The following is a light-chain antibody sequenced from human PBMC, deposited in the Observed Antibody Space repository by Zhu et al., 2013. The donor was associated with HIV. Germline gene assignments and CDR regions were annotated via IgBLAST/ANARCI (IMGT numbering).Light chain of an antibody. CDR2: GAS. CDR1: QTVSSTY. J-gene: IGKJ1*01. V-gene: IGKV3-20*01. Sequence: EIVMTQSPATLSVSPGERATLSCRASQTVSSTYLAWYQQRPGQAPRLLIYGASSRATGIPDRFSGSGSGTDFTLSISRLEPEDFAVYFCQQYGNSPPWTFGQGTKVEIK. CDR3: QQYGNSPPWT.